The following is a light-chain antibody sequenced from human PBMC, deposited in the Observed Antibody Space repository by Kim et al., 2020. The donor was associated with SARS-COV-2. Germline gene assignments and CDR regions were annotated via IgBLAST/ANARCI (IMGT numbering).Light chain of an antibody. CDR2: INSDGSH. V-gene: IGLV4-69*01. Sequence: QPVLTQSPSAAASLGASVNLTCTLSSGHSSYVIAWHQQQPEKGPRYLMKINSDGSHNKGDGIPDRFSGSSSGAGRYLTISSLQSEDEADYYCQTWGTGIRVFGGGTKLTVL. CDR1: SGHSSYV. CDR3: QTWGTGIRV. J-gene: IGLJ3*02.